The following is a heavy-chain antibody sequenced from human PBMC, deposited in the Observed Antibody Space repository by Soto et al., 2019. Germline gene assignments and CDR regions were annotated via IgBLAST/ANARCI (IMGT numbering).Heavy chain of an antibody. D-gene: IGHD2-15*01. V-gene: IGHV1-24*01. CDR2: FDPEDGET. Sequence: ASVKVSCKVSGYTLTELSMHWVRQAPGKGLEWMGGFDPEDGETIYAQKFQGRVTTTEDTSTDTAYMELSSLRSEDTAVYYCATDLAADYYYYGMDVWGQGTTVTVSS. J-gene: IGHJ6*02. CDR1: GYTLTELS. CDR3: ATDLAADYYYYGMDV.